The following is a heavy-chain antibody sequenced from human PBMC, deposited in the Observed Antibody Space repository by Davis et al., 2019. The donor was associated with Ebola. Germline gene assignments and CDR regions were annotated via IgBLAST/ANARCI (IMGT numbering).Heavy chain of an antibody. CDR2: IIPIFGTA. Sequence: SVKVSCKASGGTFSSYAISWVRQAPGQGLEWMGGIIPIFGTANYAQKFQGRVTITADKSTSTAYMELSSLRAEDTAVYYCASSSIAARPGYYYGMDVWGQGTTVTVSS. J-gene: IGHJ6*02. CDR1: GGTFSSYA. CDR3: ASSSIAARPGYYYGMDV. D-gene: IGHD6-6*01. V-gene: IGHV1-69*06.